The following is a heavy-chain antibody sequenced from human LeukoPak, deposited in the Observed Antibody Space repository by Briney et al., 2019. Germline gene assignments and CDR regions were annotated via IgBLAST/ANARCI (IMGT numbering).Heavy chain of an antibody. V-gene: IGHV4-31*03. CDR3: ASRRSDSSGPIDY. Sequence: SETLSLTCTVSGGSISSGGYYWSWIRQHPGKGLEWIGYIYYSGSTYYNPSLKSRVAISVDTFKNQFSLKLSSVTAADTAVYYCASRRSDSSGPIDYWGQGTLVTVSS. CDR1: GGSISSGGYY. D-gene: IGHD3-22*01. CDR2: IYYSGST. J-gene: IGHJ4*02.